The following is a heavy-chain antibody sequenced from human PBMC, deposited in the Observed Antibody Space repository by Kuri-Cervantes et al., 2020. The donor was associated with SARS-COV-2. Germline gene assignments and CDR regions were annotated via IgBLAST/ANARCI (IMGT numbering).Heavy chain of an antibody. J-gene: IGHJ5*02. Sequence: ASVKVSCKASGYTFTSYGISWVRQAPGQGLEWMGWISAYNGNTNYAQKLQGRVTMTTDTSTSTAYMELRSLRSDDTAVYYCARLPAVAGPQLPLDLWGQGTLDTVSS. CDR3: ARLPAVAGPQLPLDL. CDR2: ISAYNGNT. V-gene: IGHV1-18*01. CDR1: GYTFTSYG. D-gene: IGHD6-19*01.